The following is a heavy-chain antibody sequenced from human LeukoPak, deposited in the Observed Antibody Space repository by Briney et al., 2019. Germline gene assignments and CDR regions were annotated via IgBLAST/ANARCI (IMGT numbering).Heavy chain of an antibody. Sequence: GGSLRLSCAASGFTFSSYGMHWVRQAPGKVLEWVAFIRYDGSNKYYADSVKGRFTISRDNSKNTLYLQMNSLRAEDTAVYYCAKDTPRWQPRGYYFDYWGQGTLVTVSS. D-gene: IGHD2-15*01. CDR2: IRYDGSNK. V-gene: IGHV3-30*02. CDR1: GFTFSSYG. CDR3: AKDTPRWQPRGYYFDY. J-gene: IGHJ4*02.